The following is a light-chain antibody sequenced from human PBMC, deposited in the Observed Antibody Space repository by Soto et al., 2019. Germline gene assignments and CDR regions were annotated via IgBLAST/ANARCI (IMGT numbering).Light chain of an antibody. CDR1: SSDIGAGYD. Sequence: QSVLTQPPSMSGAPGQRVTISCTGSSSDIGAGYDVRWYQQFPGTAPKLLIYSNINRPSGVPDRFSGSKSGTSASLAITGLQAEDEADYYCQSYDSSLGGSKGVFGGGTKVTVL. J-gene: IGLJ3*02. V-gene: IGLV1-40*01. CDR3: QSYDSSLGGSKGV. CDR2: SNI.